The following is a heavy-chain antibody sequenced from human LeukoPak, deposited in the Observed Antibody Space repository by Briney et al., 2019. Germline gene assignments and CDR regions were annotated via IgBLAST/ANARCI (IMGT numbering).Heavy chain of an antibody. CDR2: ISTSKRYI. J-gene: IGHJ4*02. CDR3: ASGSPAGDY. Sequence: GGSLRLSCAASGFSFSSYSMNWVRQAPGKGLEWVSSISTSKRYIYYADSVKGRFTISRDNAKNSLYLEMTSLRVEDTAVCYCASGSPAGDYWGQGTLVTVSS. D-gene: IGHD1-26*01. V-gene: IGHV3-21*06. CDR1: GFSFSSYS.